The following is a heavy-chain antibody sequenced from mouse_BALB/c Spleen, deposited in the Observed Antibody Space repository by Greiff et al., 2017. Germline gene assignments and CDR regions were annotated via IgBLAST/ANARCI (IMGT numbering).Heavy chain of an antibody. CDR3: ARRAATAMDY. D-gene: IGHD1-2*01. CDR2: IFPGTGTT. CDR1: GYTFTSYW. V-gene: IGHV1S132*01. J-gene: IGHJ4*01. Sequence: QVQLQQSGAELVKPGASVKLSCKTSGYTFTSYWIQWVKQRPGQGLGWIGEIFPGTGTTYYNEKFKGKATLTIDTSSSTAYMQLSSLTSEDSAVYFCARRAATAMDYWGQGTSVTVSS.